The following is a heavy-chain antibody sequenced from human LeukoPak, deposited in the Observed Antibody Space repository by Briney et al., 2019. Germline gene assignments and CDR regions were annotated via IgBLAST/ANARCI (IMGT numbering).Heavy chain of an antibody. Sequence: GGSLRLSCAASGFTVSSNYMSWVRQAPGKGLEWVSVIYSGGSTYYADSVKGRFTISGDNSKNTLYLQMNSLRAEDTAVYYCARDGRDYGDYGDYWGQGTLVTVSS. J-gene: IGHJ4*02. V-gene: IGHV3-53*01. CDR2: IYSGGST. CDR1: GFTVSSNY. D-gene: IGHD4-17*01. CDR3: ARDGRDYGDYGDY.